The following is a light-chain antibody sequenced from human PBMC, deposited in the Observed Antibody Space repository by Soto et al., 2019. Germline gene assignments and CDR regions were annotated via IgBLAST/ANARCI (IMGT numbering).Light chain of an antibody. CDR2: GAS. J-gene: IGKJ1*01. Sequence: EIVLTQSPGTLSLSPGERATLSCRASQSVSSSVLAWYQQRPGQAPRLVIYGASSRATGIPDRFSASGSGTDFSLTISRLEPEDFAVYYCQQYGSSPWTFGQGTKVEIK. CDR1: QSVSSSV. CDR3: QQYGSSPWT. V-gene: IGKV3-20*01.